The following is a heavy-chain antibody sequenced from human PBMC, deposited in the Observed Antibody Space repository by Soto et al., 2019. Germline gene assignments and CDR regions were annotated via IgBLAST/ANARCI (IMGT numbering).Heavy chain of an antibody. Sequence: LRLSCAASGFAFSAYAMTWVRQAPGKGLEWVSDISDSDGGTHYADSVKGRFTISRDNAKDTLYLQMDRLRVEDAAVYYCAKGRTFFDFWGQGTLVTVSS. V-gene: IGHV3-23*01. J-gene: IGHJ4*02. CDR3: AKGRTFFDF. CDR1: GFAFSAYA. CDR2: ISDSDGGT.